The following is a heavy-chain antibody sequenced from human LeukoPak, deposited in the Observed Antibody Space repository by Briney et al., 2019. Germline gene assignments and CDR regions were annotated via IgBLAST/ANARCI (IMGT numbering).Heavy chain of an antibody. Sequence: GGSLRLSCAASGFTFSSYAMSWVRQAPGKGLEWVSAISGSGGSTYYADSVKGRFTISRDNSKNTLYLQMNSLRAEDTAVYCCARETQWLVRGHDYWGQGTLVTVSS. CDR2: ISGSGGST. D-gene: IGHD6-19*01. J-gene: IGHJ4*02. V-gene: IGHV3-23*01. CDR3: ARETQWLVRGHDY. CDR1: GFTFSSYA.